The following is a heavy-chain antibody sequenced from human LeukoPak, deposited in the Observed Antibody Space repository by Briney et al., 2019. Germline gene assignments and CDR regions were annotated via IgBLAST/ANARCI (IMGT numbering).Heavy chain of an antibody. CDR1: GGSISTDH. D-gene: IGHD5-18*01. CDR3: ARLNSYYFDY. CDR2: MYYSGST. Sequence: PSETLSLTCTVSGGSISTDHWSWIRQPPGKGLEWIGYMYYSGSTNYNPSLKSRVTISGDTSKNHFSLKLSSVTSADTAVYYCARLNSYYFDYWGQGNLVTVSS. J-gene: IGHJ4*02. V-gene: IGHV4-59*08.